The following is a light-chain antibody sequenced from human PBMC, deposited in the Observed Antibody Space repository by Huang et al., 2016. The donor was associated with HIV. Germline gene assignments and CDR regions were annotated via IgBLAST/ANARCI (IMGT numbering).Light chain of an antibody. CDR3: QQSNKWPPT. CDR2: GES. Sequence: ETVMTQSPATLSVSPGERATLSCRASQSVSSSLAWYQQKPGQAPRLLIYGESTRATGIPARFSGSGSGTEFTLTISSLQSEDLALYYCQQSNKWPPTFGQGTKLEIK. CDR1: QSVSSS. V-gene: IGKV3-15*01. J-gene: IGKJ2*01.